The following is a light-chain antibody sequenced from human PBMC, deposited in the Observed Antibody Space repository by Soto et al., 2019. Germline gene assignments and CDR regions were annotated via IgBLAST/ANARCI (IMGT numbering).Light chain of an antibody. CDR3: QKCKVAPFT. CDR2: AAS. V-gene: IGKV1-27*01. CDR1: QGIDNH. J-gene: IGKJ4*01. Sequence: DIQMTQSPSSLSASPGDRVTITCRASQGIDNHLAWYQQKPGKAPKLLIYAASTLHSGVPSRFTGSGSGTDFTLTISSLQPEDAATYYCQKCKVAPFTFGGGTKVDIK.